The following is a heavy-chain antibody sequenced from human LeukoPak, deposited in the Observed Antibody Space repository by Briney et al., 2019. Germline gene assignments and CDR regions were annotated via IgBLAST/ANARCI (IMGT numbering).Heavy chain of an antibody. CDR2: ISPDGNSA. D-gene: IGHD3/OR15-3a*01. V-gene: IGHV3-74*03. Sequence: GGSLRLSCAASGFTFNRYWMHWVRQAPGKGLVWVSRISPDGNSATYADSVKGRFAISRDNAKNTLYLQMNSLRAEDSAVYYCVSLDGVYYYHMDVWGQGTTVIVSS. CDR1: GFTFNRYW. CDR3: VSLDGVYYYHMDV. J-gene: IGHJ6*02.